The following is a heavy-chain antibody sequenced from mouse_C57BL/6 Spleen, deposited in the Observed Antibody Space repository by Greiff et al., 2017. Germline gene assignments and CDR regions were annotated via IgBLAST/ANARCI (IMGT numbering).Heavy chain of an antibody. Sequence: VQLQQSGPELVKPGASVKISCKASGYTFTDYYMNWVKQSHGKSLEWIGDINPNNGGTSYNQKFKGKATLTVDKSSSTAYMELRSLTSEDSAVYYCARKGDLPFDYWGQGTTLTVSS. CDR2: INPNNGGT. CDR1: GYTFTDYY. V-gene: IGHV1-26*01. CDR3: ARKGDLPFDY. J-gene: IGHJ2*01. D-gene: IGHD5-5*01.